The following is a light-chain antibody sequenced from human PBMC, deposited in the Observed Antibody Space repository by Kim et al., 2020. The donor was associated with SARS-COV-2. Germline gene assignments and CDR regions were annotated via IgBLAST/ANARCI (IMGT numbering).Light chain of an antibody. J-gene: IGLJ2*01. CDR3: QSYDSSNRV. CDR2: EDN. CDR1: SGSIASNY. V-gene: IGLV6-57*03. Sequence: GKTVTISCTRSSGSIASNYVQWYQQRPGSAPTTVIYEDNQRPSGVPDRFSGSIDSSSNSASLTISGLKIEDEADYYCQSYDSSNRVFGGGTQLTVL.